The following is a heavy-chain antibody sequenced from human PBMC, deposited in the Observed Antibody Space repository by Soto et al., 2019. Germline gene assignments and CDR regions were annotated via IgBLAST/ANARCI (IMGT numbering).Heavy chain of an antibody. CDR3: AREADFASSGYVLDY. D-gene: IGHD3-22*01. CDR2: ISSSTTYI. Sequence: PGGSLRLSCSASRFTFSSYTMNWVRQAPGKGLEWVSSISSSTTYIYYADSVKGRFTISRDNAKNSLYLQVNSLRADDTAVYYCAREADFASSGYVLDYWGLGTLVTVSS. CDR1: RFTFSSYT. V-gene: IGHV3-21*01. J-gene: IGHJ4*02.